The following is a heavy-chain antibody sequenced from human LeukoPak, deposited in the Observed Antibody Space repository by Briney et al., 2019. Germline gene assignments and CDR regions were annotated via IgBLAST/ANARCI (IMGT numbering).Heavy chain of an antibody. J-gene: IGHJ4*02. D-gene: IGHD3-10*01. CDR2: MNSGGDT. V-gene: IGHV3-53*01. CDR3: ARGGSMVRGVL. Sequence: GGSLRLSCVVSGFTVSSDLMNWARQAPGKGLEWVSAMNSGGDTYYADSVRGRFIISRDKSRNTLYLQMNSLGVDDTAVYYCARGGSMVRGVLWGQGTLVTVSS. CDR1: GFTVSSDL.